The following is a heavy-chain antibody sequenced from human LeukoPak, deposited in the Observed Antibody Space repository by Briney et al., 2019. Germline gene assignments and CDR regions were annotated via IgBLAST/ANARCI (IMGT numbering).Heavy chain of an antibody. CDR2: ISGSGGST. V-gene: IGHV3-23*01. D-gene: IGHD3-22*01. J-gene: IGHJ4*02. CDR1: GFTFSSSA. Sequence: GGSLRLSCAASGFTFSSSAMSWVRQAPGKGLEWVSTISGSGGSTYYADSVKGRFTISRDNSKNTLYLQMNSLRAEDTGVYYCAKGGQKYYYDNSGYYPRRFDYWGQGTLVTVSP. CDR3: AKGGQKYYYDNSGYYPRRFDY.